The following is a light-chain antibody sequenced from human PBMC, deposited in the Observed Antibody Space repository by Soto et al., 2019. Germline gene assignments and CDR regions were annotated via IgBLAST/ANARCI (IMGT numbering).Light chain of an antibody. J-gene: IGLJ2*01. Sequence: QSALTQPASVSGSPGQSITISFTGTSSDVGSYNLVSWYQQHPGKAPKLMIYEGSKRPSGVSNRFSGSKSGNTASLTISGIQAEDEADYYCCSYAGSSTYVVFGGGTKVTVL. CDR2: EGS. V-gene: IGLV2-23*01. CDR1: SSDVGSYNL. CDR3: CSYAGSSTYVV.